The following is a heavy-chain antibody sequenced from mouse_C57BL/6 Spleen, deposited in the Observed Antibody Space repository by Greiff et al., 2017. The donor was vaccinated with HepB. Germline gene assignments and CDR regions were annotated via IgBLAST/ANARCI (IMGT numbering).Heavy chain of an antibody. V-gene: IGHV5-6*01. CDR2: ISSGGSYT. D-gene: IGHD1-1*01. CDR3: ARHDYGSERAWFAY. CDR1: GFTFSSYG. J-gene: IGHJ3*01. Sequence: VQLKESGGDLVKPGGSLKLSCAASGFTFSSYGMSWVRQTPDKRLEWVATISSGGSYTYYPDSVKGRFTSSRDNATNTLYLQMSSLTSEDTAMYYCARHDYGSERAWFAYWGQGTLVTVSA.